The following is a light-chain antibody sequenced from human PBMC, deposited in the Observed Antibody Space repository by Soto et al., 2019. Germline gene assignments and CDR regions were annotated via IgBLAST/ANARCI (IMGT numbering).Light chain of an antibody. CDR3: CSYAAGDSFK. J-gene: IGLJ2*01. V-gene: IGLV2-11*01. CDR2: DVT. Sequence: QSALTQPRSASGSPGQSVTISCTGTSSDVGTYNYVSWHQQHPGKAPKLVIYDVTQRPSGVPDRFSASKSGITASLTISGLQAEDEADYYCCSYAAGDSFKFGGGTKLTVL. CDR1: SSDVGTYNY.